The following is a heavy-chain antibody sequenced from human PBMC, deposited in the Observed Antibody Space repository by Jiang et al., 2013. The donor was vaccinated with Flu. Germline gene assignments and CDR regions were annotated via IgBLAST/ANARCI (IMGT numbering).Heavy chain of an antibody. V-gene: IGHV4-39*01. J-gene: IGHJ2*01. Sequence: SLTCTVSGGSISSSSYYWGVDPPAPTGRGWSGLGGIYYSGSTYYNPSLKSRVTISVDTSKNQFSLKLSSVTAADTAVYYCASPYDILTGYSKGPDWYFDLWGRGTLVTVSS. CDR1: GGSISSSSYY. CDR2: IYYSGST. D-gene: IGHD3-9*01. CDR3: ASPYDILTGYSKGPDWYFDL.